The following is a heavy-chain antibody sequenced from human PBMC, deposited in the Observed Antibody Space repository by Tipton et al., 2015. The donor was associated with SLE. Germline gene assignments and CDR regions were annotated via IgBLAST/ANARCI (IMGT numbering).Heavy chain of an antibody. D-gene: IGHD3-10*01. CDR3: ASTPTFTMVRGVIITHYYYYMDV. V-gene: IGHV4-59*12. J-gene: IGHJ6*03. CDR2: IDYTGGF. Sequence: PGLVKPSETLSLTCTVSGGSIRSYYWSWIRQSPGKGLEWIGNIDYTGGFNYNPSLESRGTISLDTPKNQFSLKLSSVTAADTAVYYCASTPTFTMVRGVIITHYYYYMDVWGKGTTVTVSS. CDR1: GGSIRSYY.